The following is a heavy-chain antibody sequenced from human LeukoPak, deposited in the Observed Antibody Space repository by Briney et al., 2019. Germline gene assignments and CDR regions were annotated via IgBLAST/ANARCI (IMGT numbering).Heavy chain of an antibody. CDR3: ATDGAGFDT. J-gene: IGHJ5*02. CDR1: GFTFSSYE. Sequence: GGSLRLSCAASGFTFSSYEMNWVRQAPGKGLEWVSYISSSGSTIYYADSVKGRFTISRDNATKSLYLEMNNLRAEDTAVYYCATDGAGFDTWGQGVLVTVSS. CDR2: ISSSGSTI. V-gene: IGHV3-48*03.